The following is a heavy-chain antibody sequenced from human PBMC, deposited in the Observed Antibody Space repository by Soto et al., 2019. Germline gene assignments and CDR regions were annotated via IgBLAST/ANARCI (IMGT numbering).Heavy chain of an antibody. CDR3: ATYYYGSGSSFDY. Sequence: QVQLMESAGGVVQPGRSLRLSCAASGFTFSSYGMHWLSQAPGKGLEWVAVIWYDGSNKYYADSVKGRFTISRDNSKNTLYLQMNSLRAEDTAVYYCATYYYGSGSSFDYWGQGTLVTVSS. CDR1: GFTFSSYG. J-gene: IGHJ4*02. CDR2: IWYDGSNK. D-gene: IGHD3-10*01. V-gene: IGHV3-33*01.